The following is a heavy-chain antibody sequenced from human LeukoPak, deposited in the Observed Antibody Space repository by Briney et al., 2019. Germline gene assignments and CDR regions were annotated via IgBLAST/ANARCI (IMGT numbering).Heavy chain of an antibody. Sequence: GGALVLPCAAFGFPFSNYGMNWVRQAPGEGLEGVSVIGDRVGRTYYADSVKGRFTISRDNSKTTLYPQMNSLRAEDTAVYYCAKDRRGPGVIDYWGQGTLVTVSS. D-gene: IGHD3-10*01. J-gene: IGHJ4*02. CDR3: AKDRRGPGVIDY. V-gene: IGHV3-23*01. CDR2: IGDRVGRT. CDR1: GFPFSNYG.